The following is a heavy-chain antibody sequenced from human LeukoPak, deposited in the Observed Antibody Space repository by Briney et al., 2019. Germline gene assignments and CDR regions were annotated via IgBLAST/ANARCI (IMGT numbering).Heavy chain of an antibody. D-gene: IGHD4/OR15-4a*01. CDR2: IYYSGST. Sequence: PSETLSLTCTVSGGSISSYYWSWIRQPPGKGLEWIGYIYYSGSTNYNPSLKSRVTISVDTSKNQFSLKLSSVTAADTAVYCCARGYGGGFDYWGQGTLVTVPS. V-gene: IGHV4-59*01. CDR3: ARGYGGGFDY. J-gene: IGHJ4*02. CDR1: GGSISSYY.